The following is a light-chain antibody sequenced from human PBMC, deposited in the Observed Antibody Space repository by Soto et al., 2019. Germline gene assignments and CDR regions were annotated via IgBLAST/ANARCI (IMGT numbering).Light chain of an antibody. Sequence: DLQMTQSPSSLSASVGDRVTITCRASQSISTYLNWYQQKPGKAPKLLIYAASSLQSGVPSRFSGSGSGTDFTRTISSLQPEDFATYYCQQSYCIPRTFGQGTKLEIK. CDR2: AAS. V-gene: IGKV1-39*01. CDR3: QQSYCIPRT. CDR1: QSISTY. J-gene: IGKJ2*01.